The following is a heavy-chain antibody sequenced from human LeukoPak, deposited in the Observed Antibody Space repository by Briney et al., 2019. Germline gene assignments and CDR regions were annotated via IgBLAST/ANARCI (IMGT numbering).Heavy chain of an antibody. D-gene: IGHD3-22*01. CDR3: ARAPYYYDSSGYYNY. V-gene: IGHV3-48*01. CDR2: ISSSSSTI. CDR1: GFTFSSYS. J-gene: IGHJ4*02. Sequence: HPGGSLRLSCAASGFTFSSYSMNWVRQAPGKGLEWVSYISSSSSTIYYADSVKGRFTISRDNSKNTLYLQMNSLRAEDTAVYYCARAPYYYDSSGYYNYWGQGTLVTVSS.